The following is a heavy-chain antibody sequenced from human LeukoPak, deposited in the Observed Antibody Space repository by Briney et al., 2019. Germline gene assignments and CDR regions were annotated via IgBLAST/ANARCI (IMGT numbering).Heavy chain of an antibody. Sequence: ASVKVSCKASGYTFTGYYMHWVRQASGQGLEWMGWINPNSGGTNYAQKFQGRVTMTRDTSISTAYMELSRLRSDDTAVYYCARDTRGIGGSYSLGWYFDLWGRGTLVTVSS. V-gene: IGHV1-2*02. CDR2: INPNSGGT. J-gene: IGHJ2*01. CDR3: ARDTRGIGGSYSLGWYFDL. CDR1: GYTFTGYY. D-gene: IGHD1-26*01.